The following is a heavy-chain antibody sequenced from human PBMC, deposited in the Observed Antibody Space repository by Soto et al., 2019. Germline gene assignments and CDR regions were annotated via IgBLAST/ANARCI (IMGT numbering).Heavy chain of an antibody. D-gene: IGHD2-15*01. J-gene: IGHJ5*02. CDR2: INPNSGGT. V-gene: IGHV1-2*02. Sequence: ASVKVSCKASGYTFTGYYMHWLRQAPGQGLEWMGWINPNSGGTNYAQKFQGRVTMTRDTSISTAYMELSRLRSDDTAVYYCARELAGYCSGGSCFVVDWFDPWGQGTLVTVSS. CDR1: GYTFTGYY. CDR3: ARELAGYCSGGSCFVVDWFDP.